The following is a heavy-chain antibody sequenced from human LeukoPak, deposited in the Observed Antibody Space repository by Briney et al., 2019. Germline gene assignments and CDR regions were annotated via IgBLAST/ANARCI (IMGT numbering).Heavy chain of an antibody. V-gene: IGHV3-30*02. CDR2: IRYDGSNK. J-gene: IGHJ4*02. Sequence: PGGSLRLSCAASGFTFSSYGMHWVRQAPGKGLEWVAFIRYDGSNKYYADSVKGRFTISRDNSKNTLYLQMNSLRAEDTAVYYCAMGDCSSTSCSDYWGQGTLVTVSS. CDR1: GFTFSSYG. CDR3: AMGDCSSTSCSDY. D-gene: IGHD2-2*01.